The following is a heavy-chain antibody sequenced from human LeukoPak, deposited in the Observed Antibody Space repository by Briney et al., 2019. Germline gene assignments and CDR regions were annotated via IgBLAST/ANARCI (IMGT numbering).Heavy chain of an antibody. Sequence: PSETLSLTCTVSGGSISSYCWSWIRQPPGKGLEWIGYIYYSGSTNYNPSLKSRVTISVDTSKNQFSLKLSSVTAADTAVYYCARGLYGDYDTVGWFDPWGQGTLVTVSS. CDR2: IYYSGST. CDR3: ARGLYGDYDTVGWFDP. D-gene: IGHD4-17*01. J-gene: IGHJ5*02. V-gene: IGHV4-59*01. CDR1: GGSISSYC.